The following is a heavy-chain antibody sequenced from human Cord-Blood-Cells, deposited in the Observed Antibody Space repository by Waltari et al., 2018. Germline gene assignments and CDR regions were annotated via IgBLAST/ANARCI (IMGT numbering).Heavy chain of an antibody. CDR3: ARGWDRDAFDI. CDR2: INANSGGT. V-gene: IGHV1-2*04. CDR1: GYTFTGYY. J-gene: IGHJ3*02. D-gene: IGHD1-26*01. Sequence: QVQLVQSGAEVKKPGASVKVSCKASGYTFTGYYMHWVRQAPGQGLEWMVWINANSGGTNYAQKFQGWVTMTRDTSISTAYMELSRLRSDDTAVYYCARGWDRDAFDIWGQGTMVTVSS.